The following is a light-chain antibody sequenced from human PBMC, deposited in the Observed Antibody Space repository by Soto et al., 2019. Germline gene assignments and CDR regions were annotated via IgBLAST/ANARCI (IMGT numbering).Light chain of an antibody. V-gene: IGKV3-20*01. CDR1: QSVASSY. CDR2: GAS. J-gene: IGKJ1*01. CDR3: QQYGSSRWT. Sequence: EIVLTQSPGTLSLSPGERATLSCRASQSVASSYLAWYKQKPGQDPRLIIYGASSRDTGIPDRVSGSGSGTDFTLTISRLEPEDFAVYYGQQYGSSRWTFGQGTKVDIK.